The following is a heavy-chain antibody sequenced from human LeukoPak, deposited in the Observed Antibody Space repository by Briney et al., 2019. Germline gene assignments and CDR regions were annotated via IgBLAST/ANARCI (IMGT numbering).Heavy chain of an antibody. D-gene: IGHD3-22*01. CDR2: INPNSGGT. Sequence: GASVKVSCKASGYTFTGYYMHWVRQAPGQGLEWMGWINPNSGGTNYAQKFQGWVTMTRDTSISTAYMELSRLRSDDTAVYYCARGTQYYYDSSGFFDYWGQGTLVTVSS. V-gene: IGHV1-2*04. J-gene: IGHJ4*02. CDR3: ARGTQYYYDSSGFFDY. CDR1: GYTFTGYY.